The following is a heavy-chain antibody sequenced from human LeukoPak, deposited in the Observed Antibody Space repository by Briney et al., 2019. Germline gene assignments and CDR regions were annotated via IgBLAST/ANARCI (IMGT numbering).Heavy chain of an antibody. Sequence: QPGGSLRLSCAASGFTFSSYSMSWVRQAPGKGLEWVSAVSGGSTTSYAEYVRGRFTISGDNSKNTLYLQMNSLRAEDTAVYYCAKEDSEGGPNWFDTWGQGALVTVSS. CDR2: VSGGSTT. D-gene: IGHD1-14*01. CDR1: GFTFSSYS. V-gene: IGHV3-23*01. CDR3: AKEDSEGGPNWFDT. J-gene: IGHJ5*02.